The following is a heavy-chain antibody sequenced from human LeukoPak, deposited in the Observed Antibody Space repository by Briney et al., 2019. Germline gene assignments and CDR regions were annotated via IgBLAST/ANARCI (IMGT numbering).Heavy chain of an antibody. D-gene: IGHD3-9*01. J-gene: IGHJ4*02. Sequence: GGSLRLSCAASGFTFSSYGMQWVRQAPGKGLEWVAVIWYDGSNKYYADSVKGRFTISRDNSKNTLYLQMNSLRAEDTAVYYCAREYYDILTGYYNPHFDCWGQGTLVTVSS. CDR3: AREYYDILTGYYNPHFDC. CDR1: GFTFSSYG. V-gene: IGHV3-33*01. CDR2: IWYDGSNK.